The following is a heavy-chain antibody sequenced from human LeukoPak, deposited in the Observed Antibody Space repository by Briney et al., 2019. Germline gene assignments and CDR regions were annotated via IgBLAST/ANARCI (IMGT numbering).Heavy chain of an antibody. CDR1: GGSISSYY. V-gene: IGHV4-59*06. D-gene: IGHD3-10*01. Sequence: SETLSLTCTVSGGSISSYYWSWIRQHPGKGLEWIGYIYYSGSTYYNPSLKSRVTISVDTSKNQFSLKLSSVTAADTAVYYCARETRGSGSYSNDYWGQGTLVTVSS. J-gene: IGHJ4*02. CDR3: ARETRGSGSYSNDY. CDR2: IYYSGST.